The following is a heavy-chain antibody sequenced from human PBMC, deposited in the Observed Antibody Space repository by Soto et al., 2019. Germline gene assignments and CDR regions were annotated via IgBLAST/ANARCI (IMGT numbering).Heavy chain of an antibody. CDR1: GGSISSSNHD. CDR2: IYYSGST. J-gene: IGHJ3*02. CDR3: ARRELEPTNNDAFHI. D-gene: IGHD1-1*01. Sequence: SESLSLGCAVSGGSISSSNHDWDWIRQPPGKGPEWIGRIYYSGSTHYNPSLKSRVTISVDTSKNQFSLKLSSVTAADTAVYYCARRELEPTNNDAFHIWGQGTIVTVSS. V-gene: IGHV4-39*01.